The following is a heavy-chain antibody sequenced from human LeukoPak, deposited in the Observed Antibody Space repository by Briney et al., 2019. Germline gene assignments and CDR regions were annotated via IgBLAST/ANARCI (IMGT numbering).Heavy chain of an antibody. J-gene: IGHJ4*02. D-gene: IGHD6-13*01. CDR3: ARARGSSWYTPFDY. CDR1: GFTFSSYA. V-gene: IGHV3-7*01. Sequence: GGSLRLSCAASGFTFSSYAMSWVRQAPGKGLEWVANIKQDGSEKYYVDSVKGRFTISRDNAKNSLYLQMNSLRAEDTAVYYCARARGSSWYTPFDYWGQGTLVTVSS. CDR2: IKQDGSEK.